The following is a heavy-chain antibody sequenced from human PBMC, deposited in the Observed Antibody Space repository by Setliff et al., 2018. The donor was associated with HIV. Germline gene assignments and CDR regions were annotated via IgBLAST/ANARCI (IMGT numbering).Heavy chain of an antibody. CDR2: ISAYNGNT. Sequence: ASVKVSCKASGYIFISYGFSWVRQAPGQGLEWMGWISAYNGNTNYAQKLQGRVTVTTDTSTSTAYMELRNLRSDDTAVYYCARAPKRVYYYGSGTYLHDAFDIWGQGAMVTVSS. V-gene: IGHV1-18*01. J-gene: IGHJ3*02. CDR1: GYIFISYG. CDR3: ARAPKRVYYYGSGTYLHDAFDI. D-gene: IGHD3-10*01.